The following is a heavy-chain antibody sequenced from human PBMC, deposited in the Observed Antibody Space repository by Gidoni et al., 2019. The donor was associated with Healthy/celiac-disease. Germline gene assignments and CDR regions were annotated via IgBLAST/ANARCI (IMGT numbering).Heavy chain of an antibody. V-gene: IGHV4-30-4*01. Sequence: QVQLQESGPGLVKPSQTLSLTCTVSGGSISSGAYYWSWIRQPPGKGLEWIGYIYYSGSTYYNPSLKSRVTISVDTSKNQFSLKLSSVTAADTAVYYCAREDGYSSGWYVGPDYWGQGTLVTVSS. J-gene: IGHJ4*02. CDR2: IYYSGST. CDR1: GGSISSGAYY. CDR3: AREDGYSSGWYVGPDY. D-gene: IGHD6-19*01.